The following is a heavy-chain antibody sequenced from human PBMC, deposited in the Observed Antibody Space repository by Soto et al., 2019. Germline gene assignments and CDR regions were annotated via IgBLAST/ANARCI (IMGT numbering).Heavy chain of an antibody. V-gene: IGHV3-23*01. J-gene: IGHJ5*01. Sequence: EVQLLESGGGLAQPGGSLRLSCATSGFPFISYAMSWVRQAPGRGLEWVSTISGSGGNTYYADAVKGRCTITSDSSKNTVDLQMNSLRVDDTATYYCAKDPRSGWYNLGWFDSWGQGTLVTVSS. CDR3: AKDPRSGWYNLGWFDS. CDR1: GFPFISYA. D-gene: IGHD6-19*01. CDR2: ISGSGGNT.